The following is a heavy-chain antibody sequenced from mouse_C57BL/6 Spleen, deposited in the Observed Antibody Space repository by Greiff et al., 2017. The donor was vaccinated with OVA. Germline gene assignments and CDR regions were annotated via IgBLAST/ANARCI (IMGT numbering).Heavy chain of an antibody. CDR1: AYEFPSHD. D-gene: IGHD1-1*01. CDR3: AKSYGSSPSYWYFDV. CDR2: INSDGGST. V-gene: IGHV5-2*03. Sequence: EVKLVESGGGLVQPGESLKLSCESNAYEFPSHDMSWVRKTPEKRLELVAAINSDGGSTYYPDTMERRFIISRDNTKKTLYLQMSSLRSEDTALYYCAKSYGSSPSYWYFDVGGTGTTVTVSS. J-gene: IGHJ1*03.